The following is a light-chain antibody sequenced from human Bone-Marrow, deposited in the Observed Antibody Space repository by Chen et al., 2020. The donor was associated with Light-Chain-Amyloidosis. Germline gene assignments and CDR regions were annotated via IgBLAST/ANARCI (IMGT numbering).Light chain of an antibody. J-gene: IGLJ1*01. Sequence: QSALTQPASVSGSPGQSITISCTGTSSDVGGDNHVSWYQQHPDQAPKLMIYEVTNRPSWVPDRFSGATSDNTASLTSSGLQTEDEADYFCSSYTITSTLVFGSGTRVTVL. CDR2: EVT. CDR1: SSDVGGDNH. CDR3: SSYTITSTLV. V-gene: IGLV2-14*01.